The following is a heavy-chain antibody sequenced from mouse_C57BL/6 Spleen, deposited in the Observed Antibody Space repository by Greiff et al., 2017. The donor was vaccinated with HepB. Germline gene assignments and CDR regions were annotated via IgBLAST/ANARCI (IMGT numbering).Heavy chain of an antibody. CDR3: SFNYDGGQGYAMDY. CDR2: IDPEDGET. CDR1: GFNIKDYY. J-gene: IGHJ4*01. Sequence: VQLQQSGAELVKPGASVKLSCTASGFNIKDYYMHWVKQRTEQGLEWIGRIDPEDGETNYAPKFQGKATITADTSSNTAYLQLSSLTSEDTAVYYCSFNYDGGQGYAMDYWGQGTSVTVSS. D-gene: IGHD2-4*01. V-gene: IGHV14-2*01.